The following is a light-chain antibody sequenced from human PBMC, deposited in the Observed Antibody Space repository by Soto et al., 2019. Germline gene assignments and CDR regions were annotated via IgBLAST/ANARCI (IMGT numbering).Light chain of an antibody. CDR1: QSVTSH. CDR2: GAF. J-gene: IGKJ4*01. Sequence: EIVMTQSPATLPVSPGERATLSCRASQSVTSHLAWYQQRPCQAPRLLIFGAFNRATGIPARFSASGSGTEFTLTITRLQAEEFAVYYCQQYDNWPCTFGGGTKVEIK. V-gene: IGKV3-15*01. CDR3: QQYDNWPCT.